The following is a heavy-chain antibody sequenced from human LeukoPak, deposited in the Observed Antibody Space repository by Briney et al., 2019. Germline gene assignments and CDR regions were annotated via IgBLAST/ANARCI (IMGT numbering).Heavy chain of an antibody. CDR1: GGSFSGYY. D-gene: IGHD3-3*01. CDR2: INHSGST. V-gene: IGHV4-34*01. J-gene: IGHJ2*01. CDR3: ARAPHYDFWSGYRQGGLRCFDL. Sequence: PSETLSLTCAVYGGSFSGYYWSWIRQPPGKGLEWIGEINHSGSTNYNPSLESRVTISVDTSKNQFSLKLSSVTAADTAVYYCARAPHYDFWSGYRQGGLRCFDLWGRGTLVTVSS.